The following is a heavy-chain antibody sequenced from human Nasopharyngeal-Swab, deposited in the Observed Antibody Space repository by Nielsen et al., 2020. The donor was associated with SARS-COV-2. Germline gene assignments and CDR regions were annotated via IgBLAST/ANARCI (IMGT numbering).Heavy chain of an antibody. CDR1: GFTFSSYS. Sequence: GGSLRLSCAASGFTFSSYSMNWVRQAPGKGLEWVSSISSSSSYIYYADSVKGRFTISRGNAKNSLYLQMNSLRAEDTAVYYCASFLRGQWLADNYYYYGMDVWGQGTTVTVSS. D-gene: IGHD6-19*01. V-gene: IGHV3-21*01. J-gene: IGHJ6*02. CDR2: ISSSSSYI. CDR3: ASFLRGQWLADNYYYYGMDV.